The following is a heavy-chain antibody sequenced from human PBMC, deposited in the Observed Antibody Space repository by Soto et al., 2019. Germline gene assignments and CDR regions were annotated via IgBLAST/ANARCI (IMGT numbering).Heavy chain of an antibody. D-gene: IGHD2-15*01. J-gene: IGHJ4*02. Sequence: PSETLSLTCTVSGGSISSSSYYWGWIRQPPGKGLEWIGSIYYSGSTCYNPSLKSRVTISVDTSKNQFSLKLSSVTAADTAVYYCARQYCSGGSCYSGTHYFDYWGQGTLVTVSS. V-gene: IGHV4-39*01. CDR1: GGSISSSSYY. CDR2: IYYSGST. CDR3: ARQYCSGGSCYSGTHYFDY.